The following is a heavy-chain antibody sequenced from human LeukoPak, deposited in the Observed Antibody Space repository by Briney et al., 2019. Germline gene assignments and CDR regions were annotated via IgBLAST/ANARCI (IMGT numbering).Heavy chain of an antibody. CDR3: ARALNYYYGSGSYPDY. D-gene: IGHD3-10*01. J-gene: IGHJ4*02. V-gene: IGHV3-74*01. CDR1: GFTFSSYW. CDR2: ITSDASST. Sequence: GGSLRLSCAASGFTFSSYWMHWVRQAPGKGLFWVSRITSDASSTLYADSVKGRFTISRDNAKNSLYLQMNSLRAEDTAVYYCARALNYYYGSGSYPDYWGQGTLVTVSS.